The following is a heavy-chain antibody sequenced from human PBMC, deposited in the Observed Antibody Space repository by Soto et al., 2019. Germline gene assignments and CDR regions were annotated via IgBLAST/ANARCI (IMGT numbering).Heavy chain of an antibody. Sequence: GESLKISCKGSGCSFTSYLIGWVRQMPGKGLEWMGIIYPGDSDTRYSPSFQGQVTISADKSISTAYLQWSSLKASDTAMYYCARHFNDFWSGYYPEDYYGMDVWGQGTTVTVSS. CDR3: ARHFNDFWSGYYPEDYYGMDV. CDR1: GCSFTSYL. J-gene: IGHJ6*02. CDR2: IYPGDSDT. V-gene: IGHV5-51*01. D-gene: IGHD3-3*01.